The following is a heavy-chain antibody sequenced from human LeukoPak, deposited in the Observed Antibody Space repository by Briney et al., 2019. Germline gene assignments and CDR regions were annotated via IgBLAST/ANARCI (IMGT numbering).Heavy chain of an antibody. V-gene: IGHV4-59*02. CDR3: ASRKLGNDY. D-gene: IGHD7-27*01. CDR2: IYYTGST. CDR1: GGSVSDYY. Sequence: SETLSLTCTISGGSVSDYYWSWIRQSPGKGLEWIGYIYYTGSTTYNPSPKSRVTISADTSKNQFSLKLSSVTAADTAVYYCASRKLGNDYWGQGTLVTVSS. J-gene: IGHJ4*02.